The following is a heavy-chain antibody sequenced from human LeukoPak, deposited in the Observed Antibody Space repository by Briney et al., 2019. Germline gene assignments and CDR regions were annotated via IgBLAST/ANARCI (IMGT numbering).Heavy chain of an antibody. CDR3: ARDTGTY. CDR2: ISYDGSNK. D-gene: IGHD1-1*01. Sequence: PGRSLRLSCAASGFTFSSYGMHWVRQAPGKGLEWVAVISYDGSNKYYADSVKGRFTISRDTSKNTLYLQMNSLRAEDTAVYYCARDTGTYWGQGTLVTVSS. CDR1: GFTFSSYG. V-gene: IGHV3-30*03. J-gene: IGHJ4*02.